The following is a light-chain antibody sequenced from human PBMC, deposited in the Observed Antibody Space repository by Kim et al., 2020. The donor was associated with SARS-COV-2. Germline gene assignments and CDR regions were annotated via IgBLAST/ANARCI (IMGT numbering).Light chain of an antibody. CDR3: AALDDSLNGVV. J-gene: IGLJ3*02. CDR1: SSNIGSNT. Sequence: QSVLTQPPSASGTPGQRVTISCSGSSSNIGSNTVNWYQQLTGTAPKFVIYSNIQRPSGVPDRFSGSKSGTSASLAISGLQSEDEADYYCAALDDSLNGVVFGGGTQLTVL. CDR2: SNI. V-gene: IGLV1-44*01.